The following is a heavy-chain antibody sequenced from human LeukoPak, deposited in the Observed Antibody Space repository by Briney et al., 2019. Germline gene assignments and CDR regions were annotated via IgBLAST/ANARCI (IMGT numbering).Heavy chain of an antibody. Sequence: SETLSLTCTVSGGSISSYYWSWIRQPAGKGLEWIGRIYTSGSTNYNPSLKSRVTISIDTSKNQFSLKLNSVTAADTAVYYCARDRGYSYAFDYWSQGTLVTVPS. D-gene: IGHD5-18*01. J-gene: IGHJ4*02. CDR3: ARDRGYSYAFDY. CDR2: IYTSGST. V-gene: IGHV4-4*07. CDR1: GGSISSYY.